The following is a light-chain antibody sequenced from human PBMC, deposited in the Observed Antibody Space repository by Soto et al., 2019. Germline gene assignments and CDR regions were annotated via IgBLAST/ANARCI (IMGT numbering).Light chain of an antibody. Sequence: DIQMTQSPSSLSTSVCDTVTITCRASQGIGKNLAWYQQKPGKVPKVLIYTASTLHSGVPSRFSGSGSGTDFTLTINSLQPEDVATYFCQKYDSVPWSFGQGTRVEI. CDR3: QKYDSVPWS. J-gene: IGKJ1*01. CDR2: TAS. V-gene: IGKV1-27*01. CDR1: QGIGKN.